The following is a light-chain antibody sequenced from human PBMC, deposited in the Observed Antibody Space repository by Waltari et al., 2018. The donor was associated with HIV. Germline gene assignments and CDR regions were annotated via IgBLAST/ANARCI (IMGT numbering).Light chain of an antibody. V-gene: IGKV1-33*01. Sequence: DIHMTQSPSSLSASVGGKVTITCRASHDIGNHLSWYRQRPGRGPELLIYDASTLEVGVPSKLNGRGSGTTFTFVISSLRPEDSATYFCQQFHSRPITFGPGTTVDIK. CDR3: QQFHSRPIT. J-gene: IGKJ3*01. CDR1: HDIGNH. CDR2: DAS.